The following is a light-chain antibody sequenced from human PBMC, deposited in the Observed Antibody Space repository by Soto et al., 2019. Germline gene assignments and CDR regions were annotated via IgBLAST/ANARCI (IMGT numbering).Light chain of an antibody. J-gene: IGLJ1*01. Sequence: QPVLTQPPSVSGAPGQRGTISCTGSSSNIGAGYDVHWYQQLPGTAPKLLIYGNSNRPSGVPDRFSGSKSGTSASLAITGLQAEDEADYCCQSYDSSLSGSRVFGAGTKVTVL. CDR1: SSNIGAGYD. CDR3: QSYDSSLSGSRV. CDR2: GNS. V-gene: IGLV1-40*01.